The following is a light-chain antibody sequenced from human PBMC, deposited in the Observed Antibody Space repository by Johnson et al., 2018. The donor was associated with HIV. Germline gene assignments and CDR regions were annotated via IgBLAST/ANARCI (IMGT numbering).Light chain of an antibody. J-gene: IGLJ1*01. CDR3: GAWDSSLSAHYV. CDR1: SSNIGNNY. Sequence: QSVLTQPPSVSAAPGQKVTISCSGSSSNIGNNYVSWYQQLPGTAPKLLIYDNNKRPSGIPDRFSASESGTSATLGITGLQTGDEADYYCGAWDSSLSAHYVFGTGTKVAFL. V-gene: IGLV1-51*01. CDR2: DNN.